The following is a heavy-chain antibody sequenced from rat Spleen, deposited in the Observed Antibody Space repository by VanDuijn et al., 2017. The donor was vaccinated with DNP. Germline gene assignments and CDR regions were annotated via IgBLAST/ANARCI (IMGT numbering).Heavy chain of an antibody. J-gene: IGHJ2*01. CDR2: ISYHGGST. V-gene: IGHV5-22*01. CDR1: GFTFSDYY. Sequence: EVQLVESGGGLVQPGRSLKLSCAASGFTFSDYYMAWVRQAPTEGLECVAYISYHGGSTYYGDSVKGRFTISRDNAKTTLYLQMNCLRSEDMATYYCARWGGDYFDYWGQGVMVTVSS. CDR3: ARWGGDYFDY.